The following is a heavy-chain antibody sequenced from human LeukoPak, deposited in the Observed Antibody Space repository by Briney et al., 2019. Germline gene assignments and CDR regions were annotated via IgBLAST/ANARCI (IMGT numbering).Heavy chain of an antibody. J-gene: IGHJ4*02. D-gene: IGHD3-3*01. CDR1: GGSISSGSYY. V-gene: IGHV4-61*02. CDR2: IYTSGST. Sequence: SQTLSLTCTVSGGSISSGSYYWSWIRQPAGKGLEWIGRIYTSGSTNYNPSLKSRVTISVDTSKNQFSLKLSSVTAADTAVYYCATGPGAIFGVVMPYYFDYWGQGTLVTVSS. CDR3: ATGPGAIFGVVMPYYFDY.